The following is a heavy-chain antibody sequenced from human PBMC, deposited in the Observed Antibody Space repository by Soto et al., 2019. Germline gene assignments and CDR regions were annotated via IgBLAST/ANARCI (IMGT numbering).Heavy chain of an antibody. V-gene: IGHV3-74*01. CDR3: ARGASGRYYRDV. Sequence: EEQVVESGGGLVQPGGSLRLSCAASGFTFSNYWMHWVRQASGKGLVWVSRINGDGSSTNYADSVKGRFSISRDNAKNTVYLQMDSLRVEETAVYYCARGASGRYYRDVWGKGTTVTVSS. CDR2: INGDGSST. J-gene: IGHJ6*04. D-gene: IGHD2-8*01. CDR1: GFTFSNYW.